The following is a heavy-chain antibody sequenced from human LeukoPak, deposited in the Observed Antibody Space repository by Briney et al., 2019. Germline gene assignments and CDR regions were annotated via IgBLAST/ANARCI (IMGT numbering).Heavy chain of an antibody. CDR1: GFTFSSYW. Sequence: TGGSLRLSCAASGFTFSSYWMSWVRQAPGKGLEWVANIKQDGSEKYYVDSVKGRFTISRDNAKNSLYLQMNSLRAEDTAVYYCARDHYDFWSGLFDYWGQGTLVTVSS. CDR2: IKQDGSEK. D-gene: IGHD3-3*01. V-gene: IGHV3-7*01. CDR3: ARDHYDFWSGLFDY. J-gene: IGHJ4*02.